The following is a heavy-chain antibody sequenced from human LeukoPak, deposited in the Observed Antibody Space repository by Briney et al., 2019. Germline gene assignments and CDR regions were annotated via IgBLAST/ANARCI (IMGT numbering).Heavy chain of an antibody. Sequence: GESLKISCKGSGYSFTSYWIGWVRQMPGKGLEWMGIIYPGDSDTGYSPSFQGQVTISADKSISTAYLQWSSLKASDTAMYYCARIASDYYYYYYMDVWGKGTTVTVSS. CDR1: GYSFTSYW. CDR2: IYPGDSDT. J-gene: IGHJ6*03. V-gene: IGHV5-51*01. CDR3: ARIASDYYYYYYMDV. D-gene: IGHD2-21*02.